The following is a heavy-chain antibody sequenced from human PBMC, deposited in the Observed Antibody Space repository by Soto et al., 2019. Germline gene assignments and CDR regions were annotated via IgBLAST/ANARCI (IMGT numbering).Heavy chain of an antibody. V-gene: IGHV1-69*01. Sequence: QVPLVQSGAEVKKPGSSVKVSCKTSGGTFSRFAISWVRQAPGQGLEWMGGIIPKFGTAKSAKRFQDKVTFTADESTSTAYMELSSLQFADTAMYYCARGCPSGDFRFTAFDTWGRGTLVIVSA. CDR3: ARGCPSGDFRFTAFDT. CDR1: GGTFSRFA. J-gene: IGHJ4*02. D-gene: IGHD4-17*01. CDR2: IIPKFGTA.